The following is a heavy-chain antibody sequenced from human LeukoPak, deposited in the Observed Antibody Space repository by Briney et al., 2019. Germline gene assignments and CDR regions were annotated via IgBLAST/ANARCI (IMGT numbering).Heavy chain of an antibody. Sequence: GGSLRLSCAASGFTFSSYSMNWVRQAPGKGLEWVSYISSSSSTIYYADSVKGRFTISRDNAKNSLYLQMNSLRAEDTAVYYCARDPFRGYFDLWGQGTLVTVSS. CDR3: ARDPFRGYFDL. CDR2: ISSSSSTI. D-gene: IGHD3-16*01. J-gene: IGHJ4*02. V-gene: IGHV3-48*01. CDR1: GFTFSSYS.